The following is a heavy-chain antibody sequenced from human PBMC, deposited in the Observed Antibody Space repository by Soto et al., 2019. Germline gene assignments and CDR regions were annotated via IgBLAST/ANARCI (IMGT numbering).Heavy chain of an antibody. CDR2: ISGHNGNT. J-gene: IGHJ4*02. Sequence: ASVKVSCKASGYSFTSYGISWVRQAPGQGPEWMGWISGHNGNTNHPQSLQGRVTMTTDTSKNTVYLQMSSLRPEDTAIYYCTKSQGPVGPVTRYTVPYSSFYFDLWGQGTQVTVSS. CDR3: TKSQGPVGPVTRYTVPYSSFYFDL. CDR1: GYSFTSYG. V-gene: IGHV1-18*04. D-gene: IGHD1-26*01.